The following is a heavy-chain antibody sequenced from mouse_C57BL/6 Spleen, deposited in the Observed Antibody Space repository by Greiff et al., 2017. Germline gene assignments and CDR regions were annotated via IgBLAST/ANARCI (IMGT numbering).Heavy chain of an antibody. Sequence: EVMLVESGGGLVQPGGSLSLSCAASGFTFTDYYMSWVRQPPGKALEWLGFIRNKANGYTTEYRASVQGRLTISRNNSQSILYLQMNALIAEDSASYYCARVLYDYGLDYWGQGTSLTVSS. J-gene: IGHJ2*02. V-gene: IGHV7-3*01. CDR1: GFTFTDYY. CDR2: IRNKANGYTT. CDR3: ARVLYDYGLDY. D-gene: IGHD1-1*01.